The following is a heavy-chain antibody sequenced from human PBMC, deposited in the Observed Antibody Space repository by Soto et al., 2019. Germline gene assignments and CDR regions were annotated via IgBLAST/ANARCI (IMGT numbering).Heavy chain of an antibody. Sequence: VQLVESGGGVVQPGRSLRLSCAASGFTFSSYAMHWVRQAPGKGLEWVAVISYDGSNKYYADSVKGRFTISRDNSKNTLYLQMNSLRAEDTAVYYCARVTVPHYYYYGMDVWGQGTTVTVSS. V-gene: IGHV3-30-3*01. D-gene: IGHD4-4*01. CDR3: ARVTVPHYYYYGMDV. CDR1: GFTFSSYA. CDR2: ISYDGSNK. J-gene: IGHJ6*02.